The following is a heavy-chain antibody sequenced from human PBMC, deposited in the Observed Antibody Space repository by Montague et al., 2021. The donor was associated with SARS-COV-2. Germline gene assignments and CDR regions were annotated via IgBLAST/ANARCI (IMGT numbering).Heavy chain of an antibody. Sequence: STNYNPSLESRVTMSVDTAKNQFSLKLRSVTAADTAVYFCAREGLNNWFDPWGQGTLVIVDS. V-gene: IGHV4-4*07. J-gene: IGHJ5*02. CDR3: AREGLNNWFDP. CDR2: ST.